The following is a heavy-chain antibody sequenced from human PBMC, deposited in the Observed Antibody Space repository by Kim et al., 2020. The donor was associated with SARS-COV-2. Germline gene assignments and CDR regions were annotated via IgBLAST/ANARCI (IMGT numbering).Heavy chain of an antibody. CDR1: GGSISSSSYY. CDR2: IYYSGST. V-gene: IGHV4-39*01. Sequence: SETLSLTCTVSGGSISSSSYYWGWIRQPPGKGLEWIGSIYYSGSTYYNPSLKSRVTISVDTSKNQFSLKLSSVTAADTAVYYCARHSDSSWEWFDPWGQGTLVTVSA. D-gene: IGHD6-13*01. CDR3: ARHSDSSWEWFDP. J-gene: IGHJ5*02.